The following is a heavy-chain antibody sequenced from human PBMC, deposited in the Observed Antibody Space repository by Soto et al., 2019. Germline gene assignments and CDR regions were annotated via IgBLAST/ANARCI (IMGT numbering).Heavy chain of an antibody. D-gene: IGHD2-15*01. V-gene: IGHV3-20*04. J-gene: IGHJ5*02. CDR2: INGSGSRT. CDR1: GFTFDDYG. Sequence: VQLVETGGAVVRPGGALRLSCAASGFTFDDYGMGWVRQPPGKGLEWVSGINGSGSRTGYSDSVKGRFTISRDHAKHSLYLQMSGLRAEDTAFYYCARSPYCNGGTCYWFDPWGQGTLVTVSS. CDR3: ARSPYCNGGTCYWFDP.